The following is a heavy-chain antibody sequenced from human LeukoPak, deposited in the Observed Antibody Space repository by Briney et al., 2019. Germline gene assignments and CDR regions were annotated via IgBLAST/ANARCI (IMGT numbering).Heavy chain of an antibody. D-gene: IGHD1-26*01. Sequence: ASLKVSCKASGYTFTTTYINWVRQAPGQGLEWMGWISAYNGKTNYAQKFQGRVTMTTDSSTSAAYMDLTSLRSDETAVYYCTRGGTYYPSIDYWGQGTLVTVSS. V-gene: IGHV1-18*01. CDR3: TRGGTYYPSIDY. CDR2: ISAYNGKT. J-gene: IGHJ4*02. CDR1: GYTFTTTY.